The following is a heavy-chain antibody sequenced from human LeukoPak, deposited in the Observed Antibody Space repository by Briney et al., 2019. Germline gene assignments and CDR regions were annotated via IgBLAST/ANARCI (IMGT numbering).Heavy chain of an antibody. D-gene: IGHD3-10*01. CDR1: GGSFSGYY. Sequence: SETLSLTCAVYGGSFSGYYWSWIRQPPGKGLEWIGEINHSGSTNYNPSLKSRVTISVVTSKNQFSLKLSSVTAADTAVYYCARENFAGSYYNWFDPWGQGTLVTVSS. CDR3: ARENFAGSYYNWFDP. CDR2: INHSGST. J-gene: IGHJ5*02. V-gene: IGHV4-34*01.